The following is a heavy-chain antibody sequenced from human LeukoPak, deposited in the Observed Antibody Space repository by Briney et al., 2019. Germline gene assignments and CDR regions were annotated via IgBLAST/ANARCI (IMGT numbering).Heavy chain of an antibody. V-gene: IGHV3-23*01. D-gene: IGHD3-3*01. CDR1: GFTFSSYA. CDR3: AKGGYDFWSGYYTDYYYYYYGMDV. J-gene: IGHJ6*02. CDR2: ISGSGGST. Sequence: GGSLRLSCAASGFTFSSYAMSWVRQAPGKGLEWVSAISGSGGSTYYADSVKGRFTISRDNPKNTLYLQMNSLRAEDTAVYYCAKGGYDFWSGYYTDYYYYYYGMDVWGQGTTVTVSS.